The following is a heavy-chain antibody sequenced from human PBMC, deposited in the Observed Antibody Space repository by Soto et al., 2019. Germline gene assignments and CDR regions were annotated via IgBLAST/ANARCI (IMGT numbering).Heavy chain of an antibody. Sequence: ASVKVSCKASGYTFTSYAMHWVRQAPGQRLEWMGWINAGNGNTKYSQKFQGRVTITRDTSASTAYMELSSLRSEDTAVYYCASEGIAVAGTVYYYYGTDVWGQGTTVTVS. CDR2: INAGNGNT. CDR3: ASEGIAVAGTVYYYYGTDV. CDR1: GYTFTSYA. J-gene: IGHJ6*02. V-gene: IGHV1-3*01. D-gene: IGHD6-19*01.